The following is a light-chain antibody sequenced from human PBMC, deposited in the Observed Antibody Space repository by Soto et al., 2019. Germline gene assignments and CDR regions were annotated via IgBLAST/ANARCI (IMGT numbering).Light chain of an antibody. V-gene: IGKV3-11*01. CDR2: DAS. Sequence: EIVLTQSPATLSLSAGERATLSCRASQSVSSYLAWYQQKPGQAPRLLIYDASNRATGSPARFSGSGSGTDFTLTISSLEPEDFAVYFCQQRINWPLTFGGGTKVEIK. CDR3: QQRINWPLT. J-gene: IGKJ4*01. CDR1: QSVSSY.